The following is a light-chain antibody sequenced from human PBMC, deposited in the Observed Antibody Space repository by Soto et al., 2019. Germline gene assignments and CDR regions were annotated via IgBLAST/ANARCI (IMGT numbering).Light chain of an antibody. CDR2: GAS. CDR3: QQYGSSPPYT. CDR1: HSVSSSY. Sequence: EIVLTQSPGTLSLSPGERATLSCRASHSVSSSYLAWYRQKPGQAPRLLIYGASSRATGIPDGFSGRGSGTDFTLTISRLEPEDFAVYYCQQYGSSPPYTFGQGTKLEIK. J-gene: IGKJ2*01. V-gene: IGKV3-20*01.